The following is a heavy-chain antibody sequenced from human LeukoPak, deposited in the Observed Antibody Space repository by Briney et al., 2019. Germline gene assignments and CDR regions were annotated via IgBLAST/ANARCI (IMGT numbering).Heavy chain of an antibody. CDR2: IYCSGYT. CDR1: GGSISSYY. V-gene: IGHV4-59*01. J-gene: IGHJ4*02. CDR3: ARGQAVAGV. D-gene: IGHD6-19*01. Sequence: SETLSLTCSVSGGSISSYYWSWIRQPPGKGLEWIGYIYCSGYTNYNPSLKSRVTMSVDTSKNQFSLQLSSVTAADTAVYYCARGQAVAGVWGQGTLVTVS.